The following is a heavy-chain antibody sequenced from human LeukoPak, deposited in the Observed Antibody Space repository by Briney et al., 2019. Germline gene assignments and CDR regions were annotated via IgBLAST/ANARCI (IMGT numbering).Heavy chain of an antibody. CDR3: ARRAVEYNWNDFDF. J-gene: IGHJ4*02. V-gene: IGHV1-69*13. D-gene: IGHD1-1*01. CDR1: GGTFSSYA. CDR2: IIPIFGTA. Sequence: SVKVSCKASGGTFSSYAISWVRQAPGQGLEWMGGIIPIFGTANYAQKFQGRVTITADESTSTAYMELSSLRSEDTAVYYCARRAVEYNWNDFDFWGQGTLVTVSS.